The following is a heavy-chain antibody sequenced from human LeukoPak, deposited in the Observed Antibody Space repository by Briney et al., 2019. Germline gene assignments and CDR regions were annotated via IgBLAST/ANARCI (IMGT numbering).Heavy chain of an antibody. CDR1: GITVSTNY. D-gene: IGHD6-19*01. V-gene: IGHV3-66*01. CDR2: IYSGGST. CDR3: AIAVAGTEDLDY. Sequence: GGSLRLSCAASGITVSTNYMSWVRQAPGKGLEWVSVIYSGGSTYYADSVKGRFTISRDNSKNTLYLQMNSLRAEDTAVYYCAIAVAGTEDLDYWGQGTLVTVSS. J-gene: IGHJ4*02.